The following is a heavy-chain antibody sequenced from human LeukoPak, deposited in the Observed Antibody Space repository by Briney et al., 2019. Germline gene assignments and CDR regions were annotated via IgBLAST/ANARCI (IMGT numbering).Heavy chain of an antibody. CDR2: IWSDGSNK. CDR1: GFTFSDYG. Sequence: GGSLRLSGAASGFTFSDYGRHWVRQAPGKGLDGVAVIWSDGSNKYYADSVKGRFTISRENSKTTLYLRMNSLRVEDTAVYYCVRASGSFDYWGQATLVTVCS. CDR3: VRASGSFDY. D-gene: IGHD3-10*01. J-gene: IGHJ4*02. V-gene: IGHV3-33*01.